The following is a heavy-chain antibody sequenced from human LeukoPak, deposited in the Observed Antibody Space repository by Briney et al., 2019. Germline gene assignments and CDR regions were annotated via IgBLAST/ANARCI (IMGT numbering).Heavy chain of an antibody. CDR3: ARLRIVGATIDY. D-gene: IGHD1-26*01. Sequence: SETLSLTCTVSGGSISSSSYYWGWIRQPPGKGLEWIGSIYYSGSTYQNPSLKSRVTISVDTSKNQFSLKLSSVTAADTAVYYCARLRIVGATIDYWGQGTLVTVSS. CDR2: IYYSGST. V-gene: IGHV4-39*01. CDR1: GGSISSSSYY. J-gene: IGHJ4*02.